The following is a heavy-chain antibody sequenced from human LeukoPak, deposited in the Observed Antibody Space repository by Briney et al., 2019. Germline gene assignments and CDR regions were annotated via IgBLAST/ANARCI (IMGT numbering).Heavy chain of an antibody. V-gene: IGHV3-74*01. CDR3: ARGYGDWFDP. J-gene: IGHJ5*02. CDR1: GFTFSNYA. D-gene: IGHD4-17*01. CDR2: INSDESRT. Sequence: GGSLRLSCAASGFTFSNYAMSWVRQAPGKGLVWVSRINSDESRTAYADSVKGRFSISRDNAKNTLYLQMNSLRAEDTAVYYCARGYGDWFDPWGQGTLVTVSS.